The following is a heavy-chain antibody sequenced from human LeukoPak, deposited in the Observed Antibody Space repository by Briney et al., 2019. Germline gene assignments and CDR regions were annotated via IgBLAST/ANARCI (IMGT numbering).Heavy chain of an antibody. CDR2: ISAYNGNT. V-gene: IGHV1-18*01. Sequence: ASVKVSCKASGYTFTSYGISWVRQAPGQGLEWMGWISAYNGNTNYAQKIQGRVTMTTDTSTSTAYMELRSLRSDDTAVYYCAREGFPGYCSGGSCYPLHWFDPWGQGTLVTVSS. CDR1: GYTFTSYG. CDR3: AREGFPGYCSGGSCYPLHWFDP. J-gene: IGHJ5*02. D-gene: IGHD2-15*01.